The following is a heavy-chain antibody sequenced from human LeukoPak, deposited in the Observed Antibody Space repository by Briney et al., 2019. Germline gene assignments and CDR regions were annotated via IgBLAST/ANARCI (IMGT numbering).Heavy chain of an antibody. J-gene: IGHJ4*02. CDR1: GYSLTELA. D-gene: IGHD1-1*01. CDR2: FDPEDGET. Sequence: ASVKVSCKIFGYSLTELAMHWVRLDPGKGLEWVGGFDPEDGETIYAQKFQGRVTMTTDTSTSTAYMELRSLRSDDTALYYCARLILGVTSTGFDYWGQGTLVTVSS. V-gene: IGHV1-24*01. CDR3: ARLILGVTSTGFDY.